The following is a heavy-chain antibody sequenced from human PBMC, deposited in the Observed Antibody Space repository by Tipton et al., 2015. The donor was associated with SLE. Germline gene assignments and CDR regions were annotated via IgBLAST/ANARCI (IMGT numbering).Heavy chain of an antibody. J-gene: IGHJ6*02. V-gene: IGHV4-30-2*01. CDR1: GDSISRGLYS. Sequence: TLSLTCAVSGDSISRGLYSWSWIRQPPGKGLEWIGYIYHSGDTNYNPSLKSRVTISIDRPNNQFSLKLSSVTAADTAVYYCARGMVTWRGAIIGVDVWGQGTTVNVSS. CDR3: ARGMVTWRGAIIGVDV. D-gene: IGHD2-21*02. CDR2: IYHSGDT.